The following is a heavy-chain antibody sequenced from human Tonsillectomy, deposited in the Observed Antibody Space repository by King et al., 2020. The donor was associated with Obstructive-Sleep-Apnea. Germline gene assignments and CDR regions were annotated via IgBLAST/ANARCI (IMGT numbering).Heavy chain of an antibody. D-gene: IGHD4-23*01. CDR2: ISYDGSNK. V-gene: IGHV3-30*04. CDR3: AGDPLFDYGGNAPPY. CDR1: GFTFSSYA. Sequence: VQLVESGGGVVQPGRSLRLSCAASGFTFSSYAMHWVRQAPGKGLEWVAVISYDGSNKYYADSVKGRFTISRDNSKNTLYLQMNSLRAEDTAVYYGAGDPLFDYGGNAPPYWGQGTLVTVSS. J-gene: IGHJ4*02.